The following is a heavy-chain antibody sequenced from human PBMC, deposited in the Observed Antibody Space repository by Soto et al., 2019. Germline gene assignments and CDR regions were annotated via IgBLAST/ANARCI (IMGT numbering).Heavy chain of an antibody. V-gene: IGHV3-30*18. J-gene: IGHJ4*02. Sequence: PGGSLRLSCAASGFTFSSYGMHWVRQAPGKGLEWVAVISYDGSNKYYADSVKGRFTISRDNSKNTLYLQMNSLRAEDTAVYYCANLDGMSSGYYFDDRGQGTLVTVSS. CDR2: ISYDGSNK. CDR3: ANLDGMSSGYYFDD. D-gene: IGHD3-22*01. CDR1: GFTFSSYG.